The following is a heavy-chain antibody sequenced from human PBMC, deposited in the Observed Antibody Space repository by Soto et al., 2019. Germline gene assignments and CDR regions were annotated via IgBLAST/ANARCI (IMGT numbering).Heavy chain of an antibody. D-gene: IGHD6-6*01. J-gene: IGHJ6*02. Sequence: LKISCKGSGYSFTSYWIGWVRHMPGKGLEWMGIIYPGDSDTRYSPSFQGHVTISADKSISTAYLQWSSLKASDTAMYYCARQPSIATPTDYYYYGMDVWGQGTTVTVSS. CDR2: IYPGDSDT. CDR3: ARQPSIATPTDYYYYGMDV. V-gene: IGHV5-51*01. CDR1: GYSFTSYW.